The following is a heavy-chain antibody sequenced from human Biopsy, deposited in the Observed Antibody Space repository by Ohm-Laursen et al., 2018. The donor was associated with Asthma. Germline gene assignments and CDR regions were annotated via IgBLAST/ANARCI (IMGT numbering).Heavy chain of an antibody. V-gene: IGHV4-34*01. CDR1: GGSFSSNY. D-gene: IGHD6-13*01. J-gene: IGHJ6*02. CDR3: VRGSSSWHNGPFYYYYGLDV. CDR2: TPHRGYT. Sequence: PGTLSLTCLVYGGSFSSNYWSWIRQTPGKGLEWLGDTPHRGYTNYNPSLSSQLTFSVDRSKNQFSLKLTSVTAADTALYYCVRGSSSWHNGPFYYYYGLDVWGQGTTVTVSS.